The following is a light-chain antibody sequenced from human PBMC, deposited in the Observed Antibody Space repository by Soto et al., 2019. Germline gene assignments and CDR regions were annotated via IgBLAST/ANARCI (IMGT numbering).Light chain of an antibody. J-gene: IGKJ5*01. CDR2: GTS. V-gene: IGKV3-15*01. CDR3: QNYNNWTIT. Sequence: VLTQSPGTLSVSPGESVTLSCRASQSVASNLAWYQQKPGQAPRLLIYGTSTRATGVPARLSGRGSGTDLNLTISRLQAADFAVYHGQNYNNWTITCGQGTRLEIK. CDR1: QSVASN.